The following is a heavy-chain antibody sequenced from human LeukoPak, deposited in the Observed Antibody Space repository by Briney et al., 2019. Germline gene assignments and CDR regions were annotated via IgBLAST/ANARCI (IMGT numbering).Heavy chain of an antibody. Sequence: GGTLRLSCAASGFTFSSYGMPWVRQAPGKGLEWVANISYDGSNNYYADSVHARLTSSRDNSKNTMYLQMHSLRAEATAVYYGAKVYGARDDYNRRWGFFDYWGQGTLVTVTS. J-gene: IGHJ4*02. CDR2: ISYDGSNN. V-gene: IGHV3-30*18. CDR1: GFTFSSYG. D-gene: IGHD5-24*01. CDR3: AKVYGARDDYNRRWGFFDY.